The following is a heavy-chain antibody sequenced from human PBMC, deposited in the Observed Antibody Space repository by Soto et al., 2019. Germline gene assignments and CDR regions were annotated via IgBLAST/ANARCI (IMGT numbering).Heavy chain of an antibody. CDR2: IYHNGST. V-gene: IGHV4-4*02. Sequence: TSETLSLTCAVSSGSISSSNWWSWVRQPPGKGQEWNGEIYHNGSTNYNPSLKNRDTKSVDKSKKKFSLRLSSVTAAEKAMYNFARVSPGVCYYGSGSYLTYYYYYYMDVWGKGTTVTVSS. D-gene: IGHD3-10*01. CDR3: ARVSPGVCYYGSGSYLTYYYYYYMDV. CDR1: SGSISSSNW. J-gene: IGHJ6*03.